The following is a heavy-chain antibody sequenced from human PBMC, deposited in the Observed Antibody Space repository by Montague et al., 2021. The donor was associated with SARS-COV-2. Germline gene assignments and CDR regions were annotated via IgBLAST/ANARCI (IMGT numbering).Heavy chain of an antibody. V-gene: IGHV4-59*01. D-gene: IGHD5-12*01. Sequence: SETLSLTCTVSGGSLSSYFWSWIRQPPGKTLEWLGYIHFSGITNXNPSLKSRVTISVDTSKSQLSLRLGSVTAADTAVYYCARGVWNRGYTHDHWGHGALVTVSS. CDR2: IHFSGIT. CDR3: ARGVWNRGYTHDH. CDR1: GGSLSSYF. J-gene: IGHJ4*01.